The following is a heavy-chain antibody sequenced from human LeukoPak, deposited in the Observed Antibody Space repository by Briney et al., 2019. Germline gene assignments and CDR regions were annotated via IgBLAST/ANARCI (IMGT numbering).Heavy chain of an antibody. Sequence: PSETLSPTCTVSGVSISSSYQYWGWVRQPPGKGLEWIGSMYYIGTPYYNPSLESPVTISVDTSKNQFSLKLRYVTASDTAVYYCARHRHTAMETFDHWGQGALVTVSS. CDR3: ARHRHTAMETFDH. CDR1: GVSISSSYQY. D-gene: IGHD5-18*01. CDR2: MYYIGTP. V-gene: IGHV4-39*01. J-gene: IGHJ4*02.